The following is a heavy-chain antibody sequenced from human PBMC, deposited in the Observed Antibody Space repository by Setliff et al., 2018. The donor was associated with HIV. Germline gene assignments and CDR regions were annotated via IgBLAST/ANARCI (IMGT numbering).Heavy chain of an antibody. J-gene: IGHJ6*03. CDR3: ARARGNSWVRAGELYYYYMDV. CDR1: GYTFTGYY. Sequence: ASVKVSCKASGYTFTGYYMHWVRQAPGQGLEWMGWINPNSGGTNYAQKFQGRVTMTRDTSISTAYMELSRLRSDDTAVYYCARARGNSWVRAGELYYYYMDVWGKGTTVTVSS. D-gene: IGHD2-21*02. V-gene: IGHV1-2*02. CDR2: INPNSGGT.